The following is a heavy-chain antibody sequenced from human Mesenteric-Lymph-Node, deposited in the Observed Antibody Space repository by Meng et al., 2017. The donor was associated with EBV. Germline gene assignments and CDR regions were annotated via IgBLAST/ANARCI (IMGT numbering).Heavy chain of an antibody. CDR1: GFTFRSYT. Sequence: EVQLVESGXXLXRPGGXXRXSCAASGFTFRSYTINWVRQAPGKGLEWVSAISSSSVYISYADSVKGRFTISRDNAKNSLYLQMNSLRAEDTAVYYCARDDYTNYVLDYWGQGTLVTVSS. V-gene: IGHV3-21*01. CDR2: ISSSSVYI. D-gene: IGHD4-11*01. J-gene: IGHJ4*02. CDR3: ARDDYTNYVLDY.